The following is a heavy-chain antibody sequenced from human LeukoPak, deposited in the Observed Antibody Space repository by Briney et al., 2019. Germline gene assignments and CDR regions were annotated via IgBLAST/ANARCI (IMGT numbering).Heavy chain of an antibody. CDR1: EFTFSSYT. CDR2: ISRSNIYK. D-gene: IGHD3-22*01. J-gene: IGHJ4*02. V-gene: IGHV3-21*01. Sequence: GGSLRLSCAASEFTFSSYTMNWVRLAPGKGLEWVSSISRSNIYKYYADSVKGRFTISRDNAKNSLYLQMNSLRAEDTAVYYCANSRYDSSGYYGIIGYWGQGTLVTVSS. CDR3: ANSRYDSSGYYGIIGY.